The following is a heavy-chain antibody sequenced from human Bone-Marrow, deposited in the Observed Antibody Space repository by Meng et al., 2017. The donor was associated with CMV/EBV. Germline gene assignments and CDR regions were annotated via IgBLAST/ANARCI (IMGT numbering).Heavy chain of an antibody. V-gene: IGHV4-59*01. Sequence: SETLSLTCTVSGGSISSYYWSWIRQPPGKGLEWIGYMYDNGRTKYNPSLKSRVTISVGTSKNQISLKLSSVTAADTATYFCAHQWVVNGALDSWGQGTLVTVSS. J-gene: IGHJ4*02. D-gene: IGHD6-19*01. CDR2: MYDNGRT. CDR3: AHQWVVNGALDS. CDR1: GGSISSYY.